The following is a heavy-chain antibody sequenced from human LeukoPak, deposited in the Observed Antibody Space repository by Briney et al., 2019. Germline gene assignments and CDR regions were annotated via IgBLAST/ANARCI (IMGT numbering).Heavy chain of an antibody. Sequence: PGGSLRLSCAASGFTFSSYEMNWVRQAPGKGLEWVSYISSSGSTIYYADSVKGRFNISRDNAKNSLYLQMNNLRAEDTAVYYCAVATIKGYFDYWGQGTLVTVSS. CDR2: ISSSGSTI. CDR1: GFTFSSYE. V-gene: IGHV3-48*03. D-gene: IGHD5-24*01. J-gene: IGHJ4*02. CDR3: AVATIKGYFDY.